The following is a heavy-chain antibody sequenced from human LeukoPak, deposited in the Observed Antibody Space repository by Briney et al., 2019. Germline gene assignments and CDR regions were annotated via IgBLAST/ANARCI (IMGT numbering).Heavy chain of an antibody. CDR2: IYNSGST. V-gene: IGHV4-59*08. D-gene: IGHD2-21*02. J-gene: IGHJ4*02. Sequence: PSETLSLTCTVSGGSIRNYYWSWIRQPPGKGLEWIGYIYNSGSTNYNPSLKSRVTISADTSKNQFSLRLTSVTAADTGVYYCARHYSPDFCADDCYTFDYCGQGTLVTVSS. CDR1: GGSIRNYY. CDR3: ARHYSPDFCADDCYTFDY.